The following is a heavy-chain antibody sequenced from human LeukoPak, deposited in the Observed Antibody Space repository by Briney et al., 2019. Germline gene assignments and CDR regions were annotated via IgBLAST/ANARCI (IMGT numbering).Heavy chain of an antibody. CDR1: GYTFTGYY. Sequence: ASVKVSFKASGYTFTGYYMHWVRQAPGQGLEWMGWINPNSGGTNYAQKFQGWVTMTRDTSISTADMELSRVIADDTAVYYCGSRRYGSTWFDPWGQGTLVTVSS. D-gene: IGHD3-10*01. CDR3: GSRRYGSTWFDP. V-gene: IGHV1-2*04. J-gene: IGHJ5*02. CDR2: INPNSGGT.